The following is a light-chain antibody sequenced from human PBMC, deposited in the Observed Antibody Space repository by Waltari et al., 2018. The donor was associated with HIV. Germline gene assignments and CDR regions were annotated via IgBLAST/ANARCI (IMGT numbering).Light chain of an antibody. CDR1: SSDVGSYNL. J-gene: IGLJ3*02. CDR2: EGS. V-gene: IGLV2-23*01. Sequence: QSALTQPASVSGSPGQSLTLSCTGTSSDVGSYNLVPWYQQHPGKAPKLMIYEGSKRPSGVSNRFSGSKSGNTASLTISGLQAEDEADYYCCSYAGSSTSWVFGGGTKLTVL. CDR3: CSYAGSSTSWV.